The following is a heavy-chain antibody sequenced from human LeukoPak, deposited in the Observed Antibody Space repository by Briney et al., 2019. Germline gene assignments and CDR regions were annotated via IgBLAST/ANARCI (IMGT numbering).Heavy chain of an antibody. CDR2: IKSKTDGGTT. J-gene: IGHJ4*02. CDR3: TTQPSGDCYDY. Sequence: WIRQPPGKGLEWVGRIKSKTDGGTTDYAAPVKGRFTISRDDSKNTLYLQMNSLKTEDTAVYYCTTQPSGDCYDYWGQGTLVTVSS. D-gene: IGHD2-15*01. V-gene: IGHV3-15*01.